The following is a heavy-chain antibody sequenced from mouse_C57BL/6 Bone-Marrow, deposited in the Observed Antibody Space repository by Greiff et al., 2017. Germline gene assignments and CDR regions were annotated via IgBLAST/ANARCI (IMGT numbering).Heavy chain of an antibody. CDR2: IYPRSGNT. D-gene: IGHD2-2*01. V-gene: IGHV1-81*01. CDR1: GYTFTSYG. CDR3: ACPLRWLRDY. Sequence: VQLQQSGAELARPGASVKLSCKASGYTFTSYGISWVKQRTGQGLEWIGEIYPRSGNTYYNEKFKGKATLTADKSSRTAYMELRSLTSEYSAVYVCACPLRWLRDYWGQGTTLTVSS. J-gene: IGHJ2*01.